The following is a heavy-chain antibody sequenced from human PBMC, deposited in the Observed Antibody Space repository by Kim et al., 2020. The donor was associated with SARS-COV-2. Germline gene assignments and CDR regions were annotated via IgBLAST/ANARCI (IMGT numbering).Heavy chain of an antibody. CDR3: ARGGVGARHWGY. D-gene: IGHD1-26*01. Sequence: SETLSLTCAVYGGSFSGYYWSWIRQPPGKGLEWIGEINHSGSTNYNPSLKSRVTISVDTSKNQFSLKLSSVTAADTAVYYCARGGVGARHWGYWGQGTLVTVSS. CDR1: GGSFSGYY. V-gene: IGHV4-34*01. J-gene: IGHJ4*02. CDR2: INHSGST.